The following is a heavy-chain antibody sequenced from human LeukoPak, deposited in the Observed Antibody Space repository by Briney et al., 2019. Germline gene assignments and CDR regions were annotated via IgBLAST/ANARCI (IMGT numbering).Heavy chain of an antibody. CDR3: ARVTSGITGGTYYYYYMDV. J-gene: IGHJ6*03. CDR2: ISSSKTYI. Sequence: GGSLRLSCAASGFTLSSYSLNWVRQAPGKGLEWVSSISSSKTYIYYADSVKGRFTISRDNVKNSLYLQMNSLRAEDTAVYCCARVTSGITGGTYYYYYMDVWGKGTTVTVSS. D-gene: IGHD6-13*01. V-gene: IGHV3-21*01. CDR1: GFTLSSYS.